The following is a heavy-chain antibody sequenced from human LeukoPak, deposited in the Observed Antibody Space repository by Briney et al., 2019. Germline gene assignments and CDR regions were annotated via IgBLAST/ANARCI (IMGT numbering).Heavy chain of an antibody. Sequence: GGSLRLSCAASGFTFSSFAMHWVRQAPGKGLEWVAVISYDGSNKYYADSVKGRFTISRDNSKNSMYLQMNTLRVEDTAVYYCARGRYYYTGGGHFDYWGQGTLVTVSS. V-gene: IGHV3-30-3*01. D-gene: IGHD3-10*01. CDR3: ARGRYYYTGGGHFDY. CDR1: GFTFSSFA. CDR2: ISYDGSNK. J-gene: IGHJ4*02.